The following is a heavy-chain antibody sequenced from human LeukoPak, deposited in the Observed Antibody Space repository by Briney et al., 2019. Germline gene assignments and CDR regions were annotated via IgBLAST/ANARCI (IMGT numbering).Heavy chain of an antibody. Sequence: GGSLRLSCAASGFTFSNYAITWVRQAPGKGLEWVSTIGTSVGSTYYADSVEGRCTISRDNSKSTVYLQMNSLRAEDTALYHCAKHIPGTRSCDIWGQGTMVTVSS. V-gene: IGHV3-23*01. J-gene: IGHJ3*02. CDR1: GFTFSNYA. CDR3: AKHIPGTRSCDI. D-gene: IGHD1-7*01. CDR2: IGTSVGST.